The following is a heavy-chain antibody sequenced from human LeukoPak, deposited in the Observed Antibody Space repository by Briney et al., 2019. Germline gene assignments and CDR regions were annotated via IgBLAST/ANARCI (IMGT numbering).Heavy chain of an antibody. D-gene: IGHD4-11*01. CDR3: ARGGGMTTVTEYYMDI. J-gene: IGHJ6*03. CDR1: GGTFSSYA. V-gene: IGHV1-69*05. Sequence: SVKVSCKASGGTFSSYAISWVRQAPGQGLEWMGGIISIFGTANYAQKFQGRVTITTDESTSTAYMELSSLRSEDTAVYYCARGGGMTTVTEYYMDIWGKGTTVTVSS. CDR2: IISIFGTA.